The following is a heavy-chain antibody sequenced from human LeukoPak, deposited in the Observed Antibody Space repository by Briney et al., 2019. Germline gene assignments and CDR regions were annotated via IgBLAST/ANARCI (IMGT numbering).Heavy chain of an antibody. CDR3: ARDRTGLDY. CDR2: LYYTGST. CDR1: GYSITSNFY. V-gene: IGHV4-59*01. J-gene: IGHJ4*02. Sequence: PSETLSLTCTVSGYSITSNFYGRWIRQPPRKGLEWIGYLYYTGSTNYNPSLKSRVTISVDTSKNQFSLKLSSVTAADTAVYYCARDRTGLDYWGQGTLVTVSS.